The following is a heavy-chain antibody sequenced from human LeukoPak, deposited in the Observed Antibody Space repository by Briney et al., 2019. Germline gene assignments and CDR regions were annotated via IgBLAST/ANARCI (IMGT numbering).Heavy chain of an antibody. CDR2: IYYSGST. CDR3: ASGYGYFQH. D-gene: IGHD3-22*01. Sequence: SETLSLTCTVSGGSISSYYWSWIRQPPGKGLEWIGYIYYSGSTSYNPSLKSRVTISVDTSKNQFSLKLSSVTAADTAVYYCASGYGYFQHWGQGTLVTVSS. V-gene: IGHV4-59*01. J-gene: IGHJ1*01. CDR1: GGSISSYY.